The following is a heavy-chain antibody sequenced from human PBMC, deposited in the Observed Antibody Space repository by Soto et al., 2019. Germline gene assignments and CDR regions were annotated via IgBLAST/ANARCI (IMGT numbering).Heavy chain of an antibody. D-gene: IGHD4-17*01. CDR1: GFTFSDYY. Sequence: VGSLRLSCAASGFTFSDYYMSWIRQAPGKGLEWVSYISSSSSYTNYADSVKGRFTISRDNAKNSLYLQMNSLRAEDTAVYYCASSISDYKYFDYWGQGTLVTVSS. CDR3: ASSISDYKYFDY. V-gene: IGHV3-11*06. J-gene: IGHJ4*02. CDR2: ISSSSSYT.